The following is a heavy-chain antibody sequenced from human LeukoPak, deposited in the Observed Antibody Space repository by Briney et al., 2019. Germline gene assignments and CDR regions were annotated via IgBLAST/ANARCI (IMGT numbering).Heavy chain of an antibody. CDR3: ARAVVWLNPYYYYGMDV. V-gene: IGHV3-66*01. CDR2: IYSGGST. Sequence: PGGSLRLSCGASGFTVSSNYMSWVRQAPGKGLEWVSVIYSGGSTYYADSVKGRFTISRDNSKNTLYLQMNSLRAEDTAVYYCARAVVWLNPYYYYGMDVWGQGTTVTVSS. J-gene: IGHJ6*02. D-gene: IGHD6-19*01. CDR1: GFTVSSNY.